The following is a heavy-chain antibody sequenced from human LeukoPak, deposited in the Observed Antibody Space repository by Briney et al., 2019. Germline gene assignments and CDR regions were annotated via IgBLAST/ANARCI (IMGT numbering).Heavy chain of an antibody. D-gene: IGHD3-16*02. CDR2: IYYTGRT. Sequence: SETLSLTCTVSGGSINYYYWSWIRQSPGKGLEWIGYIYYTGRTKYNPSLQSRVTISVDTSKNQFSLDLSSVSAADTAVYFCTRVSIHGDSDYWGQGTLVTVSS. CDR1: GGSINYYY. J-gene: IGHJ4*02. CDR3: TRVSIHGDSDY. V-gene: IGHV4-59*01.